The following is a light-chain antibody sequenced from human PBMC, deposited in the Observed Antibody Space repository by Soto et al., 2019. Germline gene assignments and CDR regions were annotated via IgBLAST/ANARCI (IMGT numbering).Light chain of an antibody. V-gene: IGKV4-1*01. CDR2: WAA. Sequence: DIVMTQSPASLAVSLGERATINCKSSQSVLYSANNENYVAWYQQKPGQPPRLLIYWAATRESGVPDRFSGSGSRTDFTLTISSLQAEDVAVYYCRQYYTTPWAFGQGTKVDI. CDR1: QSVLYSANNENY. CDR3: RQYYTTPWA. J-gene: IGKJ1*01.